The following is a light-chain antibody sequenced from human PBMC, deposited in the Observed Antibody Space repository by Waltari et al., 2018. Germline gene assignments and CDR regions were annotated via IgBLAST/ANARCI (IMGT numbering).Light chain of an antibody. CDR2: WAS. J-gene: IGKJ1*01. CDR3: QQYFKSPPT. CDR1: QNVLFASNNRNY. Sequence: DIVMTQSPDSLAVSLGDRASISCKSSQNVLFASNNRNYLAWYHHKTRQPPKLLFFWASTRGAGVPDRFSASGSATDFTLTINSLQAEDVAVYSCQQYFKSPPTFGQGTRVEIK. V-gene: IGKV4-1*01.